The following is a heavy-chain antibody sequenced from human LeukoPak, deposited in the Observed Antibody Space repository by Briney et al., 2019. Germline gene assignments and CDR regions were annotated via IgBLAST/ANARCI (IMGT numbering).Heavy chain of an antibody. CDR1: GGSIRSYY. J-gene: IGHJ4*02. Sequence: SETLSLTCTVSGGSIRSYYWSWIRQAPGKGLEWIGFISYSGYTSYSPSLKSRVAISVDTSKSQFSLRLSSMTAADTTIYYCARGRNDNGGMFFDSWAQGTLVTVSS. V-gene: IGHV4-59*01. CDR3: ARGRNDNGGMFFDS. CDR2: ISYSGYT. D-gene: IGHD4-23*01.